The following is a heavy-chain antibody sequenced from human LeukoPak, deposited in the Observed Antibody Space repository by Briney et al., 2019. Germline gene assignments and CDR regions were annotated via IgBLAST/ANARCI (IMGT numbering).Heavy chain of an antibody. J-gene: IGHJ3*02. V-gene: IGHV4-39*01. Sequence: SETLSLTCTVSGGSISTRNYWGWIRQPPGKGLEWIGSIYYSGTTYYRPSLQSRVTISVDTSRNQFSMRLTSVTAADTAVYYCARPLYYYNSSGYYYVSGGAFDIWGQGTMVTVSS. CDR1: GGSISTRNY. D-gene: IGHD3-22*01. CDR2: IYYSGTT. CDR3: ARPLYYYNSSGYYYVSGGAFDI.